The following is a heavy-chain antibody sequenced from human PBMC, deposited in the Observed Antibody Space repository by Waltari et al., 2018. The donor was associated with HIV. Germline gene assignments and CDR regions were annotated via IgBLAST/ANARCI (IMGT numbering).Heavy chain of an antibody. Sequence: QVQLVQSGSELKKPGASVKVSCKASGYPFTHYAMNWVRQAPGQGLEWMGWINTNTGNPTYAQGFTGRFVFSLDTSVSTAYLQISSLKAEDTAVYYCARGYCGTTSCWQRGGWFDPWGQGTLLTVSS. V-gene: IGHV7-4-1*02. J-gene: IGHJ5*02. CDR3: ARGYCGTTSCWQRGGWFDP. CDR2: INTNTGNP. CDR1: GYPFTHYA. D-gene: IGHD2-2*01.